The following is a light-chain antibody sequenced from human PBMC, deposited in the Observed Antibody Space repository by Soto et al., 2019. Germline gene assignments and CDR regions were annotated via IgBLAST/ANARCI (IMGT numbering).Light chain of an antibody. CDR1: SSDVGAYIF. CDR3: ATWDDSLNVV. V-gene: IGLV2-8*01. CDR2: DVN. J-gene: IGLJ2*01. Sequence: QSALTQPPSASGSPGQSVTISCTGTSSDVGAYIFVSWYQQHPGKAPKLMVYDVNRRPPGVPDRFFGSKSGNTASLTVSGLQAEDEADYYCATWDDSLNVVFGGGTKLTVL.